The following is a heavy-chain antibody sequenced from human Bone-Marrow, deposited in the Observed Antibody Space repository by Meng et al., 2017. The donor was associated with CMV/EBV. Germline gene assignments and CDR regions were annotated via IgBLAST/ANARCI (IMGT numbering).Heavy chain of an antibody. CDR3: ARDWYYYDSSGYFYYYYYGMDV. D-gene: IGHD3-22*01. Sequence: ASVKVSCKASGYTFTSYYMHWVRQAPGQGLEWMGIINPSGGSTSYAQKFQGRVTMTRDTSTSTVYMELSSLRSEDTAVYYCARDWYYYDSSGYFYYYYYGMDVWGQGTTVTGSS. V-gene: IGHV1-46*01. CDR1: GYTFTSYY. J-gene: IGHJ6*01. CDR2: INPSGGST.